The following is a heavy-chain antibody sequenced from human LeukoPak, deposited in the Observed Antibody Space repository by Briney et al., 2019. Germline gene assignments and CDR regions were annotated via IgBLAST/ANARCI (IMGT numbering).Heavy chain of an antibody. Sequence: ASVKVSCXASGYTFTGYYMHWVRRAPGQGLEWMGWINPNSGGTNYAQKFQGRVTMTRDTSISTAYMELSRLRSDDTAVYYCAGVYSSGWYFDYWGQGTLVTVSS. CDR1: GYTFTGYY. V-gene: IGHV1-2*02. CDR2: INPNSGGT. J-gene: IGHJ4*02. CDR3: AGVYSSGWYFDY. D-gene: IGHD6-19*01.